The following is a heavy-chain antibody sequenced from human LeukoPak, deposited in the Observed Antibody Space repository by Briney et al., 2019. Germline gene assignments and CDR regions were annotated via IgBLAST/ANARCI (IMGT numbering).Heavy chain of an antibody. J-gene: IGHJ4*02. CDR3: ARDNYDSSTPYYFDY. D-gene: IGHD3-22*01. CDR1: GFTFSSHW. CDR2: IKQDGSEK. V-gene: IGHV3-7*01. Sequence: GGSLRLSCAASGFTFSSHWMTWVRQAPGKGLEWVAKIKQDGSEKYYVDSVKGRFTISRDNAKNSLYLQMNSLRAEDTAVYYCARDNYDSSTPYYFDYWGQGTLVTVSS.